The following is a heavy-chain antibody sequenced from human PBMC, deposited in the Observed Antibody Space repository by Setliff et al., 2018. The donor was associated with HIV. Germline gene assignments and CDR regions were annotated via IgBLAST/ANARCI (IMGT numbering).Heavy chain of an antibody. J-gene: IGHJ6*02. CDR2: IYSTGHT. V-gene: IGHV4-38-2*02. Sequence: SETLSLTCLVFGYSITNGNYWAWIRQSPGKGLEWIGSIYSTGHTYYNPSHKSRLTMSVDTAKNRFSLKLISVTAADASVYYCARDRALRFSKSPSFNYFDVWGQGARVT. CDR1: GYSITNGNY. D-gene: IGHD3-9*01. CDR3: ARDRALRFSKSPSFNYFDV.